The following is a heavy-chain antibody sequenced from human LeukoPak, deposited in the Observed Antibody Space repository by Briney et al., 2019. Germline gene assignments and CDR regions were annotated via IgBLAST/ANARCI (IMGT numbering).Heavy chain of an antibody. CDR3: ASSPLLGYCSGGSCLNLDY. D-gene: IGHD2-15*01. V-gene: IGHV1-2*02. CDR1: GYTFTGYY. Sequence: ASVKVSCKASGYTFTGYYMHWVRQAPGQGLERMGWINPNSGGTNYAQKFQGRVTMTRDTSISTAYMELSRLRSDDTAVYYCASSPLLGYCSGGSCLNLDYWGQGTLVTVSS. CDR2: INPNSGGT. J-gene: IGHJ4*02.